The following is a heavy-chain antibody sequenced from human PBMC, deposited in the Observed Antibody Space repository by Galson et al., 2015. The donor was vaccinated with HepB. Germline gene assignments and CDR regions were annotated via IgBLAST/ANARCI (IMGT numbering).Heavy chain of an antibody. Sequence: QSGAEVKKPGESLRISCKGSGYSFTSYWISWVRQMPGKGLEWMGRIDPSDSYTNYSPSFQGHVTISADKSISTAYLKWSSLKASDTAMYYCARRLRYSSSWQKYYYYGMDVWGQGTTVTVSS. CDR1: GYSFTSYW. V-gene: IGHV5-10-1*01. D-gene: IGHD6-13*01. J-gene: IGHJ6*02. CDR2: IDPSDSYT. CDR3: ARRLRYSSSWQKYYYYGMDV.